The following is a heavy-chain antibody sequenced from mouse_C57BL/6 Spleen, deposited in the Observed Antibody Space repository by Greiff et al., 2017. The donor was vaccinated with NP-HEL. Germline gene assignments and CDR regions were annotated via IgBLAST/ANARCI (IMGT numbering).Heavy chain of an antibody. Sequence: EVQRVESGGDLVKPGGSLKLSCAASGFTFSGYGMSWVRQTPDKRLEWVATISSGGTYTYYSDSVQGRFTISRDNAKNTLYLQMSSLKSEDTAIFYCARLDGYLLDYWGQGTTLTVSS. CDR1: GFTFSGYG. J-gene: IGHJ2*01. CDR2: ISSGGTYT. D-gene: IGHD2-3*01. V-gene: IGHV5-6*01. CDR3: ARLDGYLLDY.